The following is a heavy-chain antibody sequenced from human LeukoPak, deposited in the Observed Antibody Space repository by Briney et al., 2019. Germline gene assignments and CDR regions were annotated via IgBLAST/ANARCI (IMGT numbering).Heavy chain of an antibody. D-gene: IGHD2-8*01. V-gene: IGHV3-7*01. CDR2: IKQDGSEK. J-gene: IGHJ3*02. CDR3: ARDLRSPGVFDI. Sequence: GGSLRLSCAASGFTFSSYWMSWVRQAPGKGLEWVANIKQDGSEKYSVDSVRGRFTASRDNAKNLLYLQMNSLRAEDTAVYYCARDLRSPGVFDIWGQGTMVTVSS. CDR1: GFTFSSYW.